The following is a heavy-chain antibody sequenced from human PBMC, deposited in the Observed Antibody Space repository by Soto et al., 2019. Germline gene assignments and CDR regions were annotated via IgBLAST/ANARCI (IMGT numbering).Heavy chain of an antibody. Sequence: PSETLSLTCTVSGGSISSYYWSWIRQPPGKGLEWIGYIYYSGSTNYNPSLKSRVTISVDTSKNQFSLKLSSVTAADTAVYYCARFCSTTGTKDNYYYYDMDVWGKGTTVTVSS. CDR2: IYYSGST. J-gene: IGHJ6*04. V-gene: IGHV4-59*08. CDR1: GGSISSYY. CDR3: ARFCSTTGTKDNYYYYDMDV. D-gene: IGHD1-1*01.